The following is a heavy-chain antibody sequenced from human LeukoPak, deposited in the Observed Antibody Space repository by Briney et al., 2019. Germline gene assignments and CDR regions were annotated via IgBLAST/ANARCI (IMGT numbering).Heavy chain of an antibody. CDR1: GCRFTSYW. J-gene: IGHJ6*03. D-gene: IGHD3-10*01. CDR2: IYPGDCDT. CDR3: ARQVGAAYYYYYYMDV. Sequence: GGGLQSPSKGSGCRFTSYWSGWGRRMPGKGGGWRGIIYPGDCDTRYSAYSQGEVTISAKKSISTPYLQCSSLKASDTAMYYCARQVGAAYYYYYYMDVWGKGTPVTVSS. V-gene: IGHV5-51*01.